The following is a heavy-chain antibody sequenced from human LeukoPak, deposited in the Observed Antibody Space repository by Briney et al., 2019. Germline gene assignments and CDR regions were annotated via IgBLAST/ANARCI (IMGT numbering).Heavy chain of an antibody. CDR1: GYTFTSYY. Sequence: GASVKVSCKASGYTFTSYYMHWVRQAPGQGREWMGIINPSGCSTSYAQKFQGRVTMTRDTSTCTVYMELSSLRSEDTAVYCCARVLDGYTIDYWGQGTLVTVSS. CDR3: ARVLDGYTIDY. J-gene: IGHJ4*02. CDR2: INPSGCST. D-gene: IGHD5-24*01. V-gene: IGHV1-46*03.